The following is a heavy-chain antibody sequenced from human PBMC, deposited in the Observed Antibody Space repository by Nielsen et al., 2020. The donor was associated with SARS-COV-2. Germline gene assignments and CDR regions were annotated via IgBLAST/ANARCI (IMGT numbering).Heavy chain of an antibody. D-gene: IGHD6-19*01. CDR3: ARDKPEWLVPGYYYGMDV. CDR2: FDPEGGET. J-gene: IGHJ6*02. Sequence: ASVKVSCKVSGYTLTELSIHWVRQAPGQGLEWMGGFDPEGGETIYAQKFQGRVTMTTDTSTSTAYMELRSLRSDDTAVYYCARDKPEWLVPGYYYGMDVWGQGTTVTVSS. CDR1: GYTLTELS. V-gene: IGHV1-24*01.